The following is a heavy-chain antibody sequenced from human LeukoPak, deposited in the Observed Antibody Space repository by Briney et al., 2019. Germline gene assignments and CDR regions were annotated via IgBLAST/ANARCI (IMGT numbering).Heavy chain of an antibody. Sequence: GASVKVCCKASGYTFTSHYIHWVRQAPGQGLEWMGIINPDGDNTNYAQRFQGRVIMTRDTSTSTGYMELSSLRSADTAVYYCARVKYTYGAPGAFDIWGQGTMVTVSS. CDR2: INPDGDNT. D-gene: IGHD2-2*02. J-gene: IGHJ3*02. CDR3: ARVKYTYGAPGAFDI. CDR1: GYTFTSHY. V-gene: IGHV1-46*01.